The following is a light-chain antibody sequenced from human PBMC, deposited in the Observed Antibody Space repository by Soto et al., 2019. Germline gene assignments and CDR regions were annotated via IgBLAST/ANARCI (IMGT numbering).Light chain of an antibody. Sequence: IQFTQSPSSLSAYVGDRVTITCRASQDIAIYLAWYQQKPGEDPKLLIYAASTLYGGVPSRFSGSGSGTDFALTITRLQAEDFATYYCQQLRMYPSTFGGGTKVDI. V-gene: IGKV1-9*01. CDR2: AAS. CDR1: QDIAIY. J-gene: IGKJ4*01. CDR3: QQLRMYPST.